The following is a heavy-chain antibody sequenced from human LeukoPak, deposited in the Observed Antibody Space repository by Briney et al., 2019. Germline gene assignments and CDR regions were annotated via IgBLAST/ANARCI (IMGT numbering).Heavy chain of an antibody. Sequence: PGGSLRLSCTASGFTISSYWMTWVRQAPGKGLEWVANINQDGSEKYYVDSVKGRFTISRDNAKNSLYLQMNSLRAEDTAVYYCARDLPAGTGYYYYYMDVWGKGTTVTVSS. CDR1: GFTISSYW. J-gene: IGHJ6*03. V-gene: IGHV3-7*01. CDR2: INQDGSEK. CDR3: ARDLPAGTGYYYYYMDV. D-gene: IGHD2-2*01.